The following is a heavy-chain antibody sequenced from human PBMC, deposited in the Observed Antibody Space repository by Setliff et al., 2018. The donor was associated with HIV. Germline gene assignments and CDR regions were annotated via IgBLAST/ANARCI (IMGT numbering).Heavy chain of an antibody. CDR3: AREGVREPPSNTLYYGMDV. CDR2: ISGYNGKT. Sequence: ASVKVSCKPSGYTFTSYGINWVRQAPGQGLEWMGWISGYNGKTNYAQKFQGRVTMTTDTSTSTAYMELRSLRSDDTAVYYCAREGVREPPSNTLYYGMDVWGQGTTVTVSS. J-gene: IGHJ6*02. V-gene: IGHV1-18*01. D-gene: IGHD3-10*01. CDR1: GYTFTSYG.